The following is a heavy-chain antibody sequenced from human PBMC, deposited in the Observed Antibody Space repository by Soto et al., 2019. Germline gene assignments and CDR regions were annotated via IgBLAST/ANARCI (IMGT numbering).Heavy chain of an antibody. V-gene: IGHV3-23*01. CDR3: ASSYSSGWYND. CDR2: ISGSGGST. J-gene: IGHJ4*02. D-gene: IGHD6-19*01. CDR1: RFTFSRNV. Sequence: EVQLLESGGGLVQPGGSLRLSCAASRFTFSRNVMTWVRPAPGKGLEWVSTISGSGGSTYYVDSVKGRFTISRYNSKSTLYLHMNNLRDEDTALYFSASSYSSGWYNDWGQGTLVTVSS.